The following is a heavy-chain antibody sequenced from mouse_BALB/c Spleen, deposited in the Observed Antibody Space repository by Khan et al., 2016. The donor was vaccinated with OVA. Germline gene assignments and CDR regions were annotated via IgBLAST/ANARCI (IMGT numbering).Heavy chain of an antibody. CDR1: GYTFPSNT. CDR3: ARRTTGYAMDY. D-gene: IGHD2-14*01. CDR2: INPRSDYT. V-gene: IGHV1-4*01. Sequence: VQLVESGAELARPGASVKMSCKASGYTFPSNTMHWVKQRPGQGLEWIGYINPRSDYTIYNQKFKDKATLTADISSTTAYMQLSSLTSDDSAVYYCARRTTGYAMDYWGQGTSGTVSS. J-gene: IGHJ4*01.